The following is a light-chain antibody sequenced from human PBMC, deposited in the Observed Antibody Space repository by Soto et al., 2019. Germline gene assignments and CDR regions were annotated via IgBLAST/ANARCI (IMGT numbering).Light chain of an antibody. CDR2: GVN. CDR3: CSYTTSTTYV. CDR1: VSDVGGYDS. V-gene: IGLV2-14*03. J-gene: IGLJ1*01. Sequence: QSALTQPASVSGSPGQSITISCTGTVSDVGGYDSVSWYQQHPGRAPKLIIYGVNNRPSGVSNRFSASKSVDTASLTISGLQAEDEANYYCCSYTTSTTYVFGTGTKLTVL.